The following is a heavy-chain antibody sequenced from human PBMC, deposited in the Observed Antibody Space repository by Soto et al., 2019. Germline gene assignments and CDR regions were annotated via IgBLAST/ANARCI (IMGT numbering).Heavy chain of an antibody. J-gene: IGHJ4*02. V-gene: IGHV3-30*18. Sequence: GGSLRLSCAASGFTFSSYGMPWVRQAPGKGLEWVAVISYDGSNKYYADSVKGRFTISRDNSKNTLYLQMNSLRAEETAVYYCAKGYRSGWHGDEPGLGGVDYWGQGTLVTVSS. CDR1: GFTFSSYG. D-gene: IGHD6-19*01. CDR2: ISYDGSNK. CDR3: AKGYRSGWHGDEPGLGGVDY.